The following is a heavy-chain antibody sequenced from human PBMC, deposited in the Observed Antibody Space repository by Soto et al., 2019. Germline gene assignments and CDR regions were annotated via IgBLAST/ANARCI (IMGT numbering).Heavy chain of an antibody. CDR1: GYSFTSYW. CDR2: IDPSDSYT. V-gene: IGHV5-10-1*01. D-gene: IGHD3-10*01. Sequence: GESLKISCKGSGYSFTSYWISWVRQMPGKGLEWMGRIDPSDSYTNYSPSFQGHVTISADKSISTAYLQWSSLKASDTAMYYCARREAMVRGVADAFDIWGQGTMVTVSS. CDR3: ARREAMVRGVADAFDI. J-gene: IGHJ3*02.